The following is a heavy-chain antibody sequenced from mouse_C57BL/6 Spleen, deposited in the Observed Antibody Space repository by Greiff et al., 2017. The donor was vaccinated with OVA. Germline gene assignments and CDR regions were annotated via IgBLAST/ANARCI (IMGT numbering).Heavy chain of an antibody. CDR3: AREDYDVMDY. CDR2: INYDGSST. Sequence: EVKLVESEGGLVQPGSSMKLSCTASGFTFSDYYMAWVRQVPEKGLEWVANINYDGSSTYYLDSLKSRFIISRDNAKNILYLQMSSLKSEDTATYYCAREDYDVMDYWGQGTSVTVSS. V-gene: IGHV5-16*01. CDR1: GFTFSDYY. J-gene: IGHJ4*01.